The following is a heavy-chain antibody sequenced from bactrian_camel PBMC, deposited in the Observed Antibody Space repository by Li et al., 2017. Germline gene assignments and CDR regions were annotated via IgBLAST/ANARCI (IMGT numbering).Heavy chain of an antibody. D-gene: IGHD4*01. J-gene: IGHJ6*01. CDR1: GSIYGDAC. V-gene: IGHV3S53*01. CDR3: TAGWGYCDLQTDFIY. Sequence: HVQLVESGGGSVQAGGSLRLSCGASGSIYGDACVGWLRQAPGKEREVVAAIDSDGIASYADSVKGRFTVSRDNAKNTLVLEMHSLKPEDTAMYYCTAGWGYCDLQTDFIYWGQGTQVTVS. CDR2: IDSDGIA.